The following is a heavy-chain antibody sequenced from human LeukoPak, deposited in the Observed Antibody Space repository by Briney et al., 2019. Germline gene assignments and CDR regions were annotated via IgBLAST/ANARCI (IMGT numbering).Heavy chain of an antibody. CDR1: GFTFSDST. D-gene: IGHD3/OR15-3a*01. J-gene: IGHJ4*02. CDR2: IRRKVYGGTA. CDR3: TRGQGLYY. Sequence: PGRSLRLSCAASGFTFSDSTMSWCRQAPGKGLEWVGFIRRKVYGGTAEYAASVKGRFTISRDDSKSIAYLQMDSLKIEDSAVYYCTRGQGLYYWGQGTLVIVSS. V-gene: IGHV3-49*03.